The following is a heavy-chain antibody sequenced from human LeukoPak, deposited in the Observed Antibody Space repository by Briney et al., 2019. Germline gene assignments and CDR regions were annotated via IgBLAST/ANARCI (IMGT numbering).Heavy chain of an antibody. CDR2: IKPDGSAE. CDR3: ARGRPHGNDY. J-gene: IGHJ4*02. CDR1: GFTFSSNW. D-gene: IGHD4-23*01. V-gene: IGHV3-7*01. Sequence: GGSLRLSCATSGFTFSSNWMSWVRHVPGRGLDWVANIKPDGSAEYYAASVKGRFTVSRDNAKNSLYLQMNSLRVEDTAVYYCARGRPHGNDYWGQGTLVTVSP.